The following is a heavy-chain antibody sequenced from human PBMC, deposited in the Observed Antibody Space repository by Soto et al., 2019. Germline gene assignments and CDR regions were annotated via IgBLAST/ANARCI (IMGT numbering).Heavy chain of an antibody. D-gene: IGHD3-10*01. J-gene: IGHJ6*02. CDR1: GFTFSSYS. CDR3: ARVLDASGEFYGMDV. Sequence: PVGSLRLSCAASGFTFSSYSMNWVRQAPGKGLEWVSSISSSSSYIYYADSVKGRFTISRDNAKNSLYLQMNSLRAEDTAVYYCARVLDASGEFYGMDVWGQGTTLTVSS. V-gene: IGHV3-21*01. CDR2: ISSSSSYI.